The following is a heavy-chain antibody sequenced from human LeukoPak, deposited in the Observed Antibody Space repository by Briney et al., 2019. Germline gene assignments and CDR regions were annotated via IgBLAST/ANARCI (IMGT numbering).Heavy chain of an antibody. CDR3: ARDRLDAYSSSWYDY. Sequence: PGGSLRLSCAASGFTFSSYWMSWVRQAPGKGLEWVANIKQDGSEKYYVDSVKGRFTISRDNAKNSLYLQMNSLRAEDTAVYYCARDRLDAYSSSWYDYWGQGTLVTVSS. D-gene: IGHD6-13*01. J-gene: IGHJ4*02. CDR1: GFTFSSYW. CDR2: IKQDGSEK. V-gene: IGHV3-7*01.